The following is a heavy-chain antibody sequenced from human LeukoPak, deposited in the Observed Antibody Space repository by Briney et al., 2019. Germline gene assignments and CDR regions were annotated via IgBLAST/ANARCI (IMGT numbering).Heavy chain of an antibody. CDR2: INPNSGGT. CDR1: GYTFTGYY. V-gene: IGHV1-2*02. CDR3: AREPLYYDILTGYRPFDY. J-gene: IGHJ4*02. D-gene: IGHD3-9*01. Sequence: ASVKVSCKASGYTFTGYYMHWVRQAPGQGLEWMGWINPNSGGTNYAQKFQGRVTMTRDTSISTAYMELSRLRSDDTAVYYCAREPLYYDILTGYRPFDYWGQGTLVTVSS.